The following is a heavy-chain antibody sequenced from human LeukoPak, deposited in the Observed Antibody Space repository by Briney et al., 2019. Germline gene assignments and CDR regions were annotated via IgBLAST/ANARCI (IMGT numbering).Heavy chain of an antibody. V-gene: IGHV4-4*07. CDR1: NGSISSYY. CDR3: ARDLYDDNRCFDF. CDR2: MYTSGST. J-gene: IGHJ4*02. Sequence: PSETLSLTCSVSNGSISSYYWSWIRQPAGKGLEWIGRMYTSGSTNYNPSLKSRVTISVDTSKNQFSLRVDSVTAADTAVYYCARDLYDDNRCFDFWGQGILVTVSS. D-gene: IGHD1-14*01.